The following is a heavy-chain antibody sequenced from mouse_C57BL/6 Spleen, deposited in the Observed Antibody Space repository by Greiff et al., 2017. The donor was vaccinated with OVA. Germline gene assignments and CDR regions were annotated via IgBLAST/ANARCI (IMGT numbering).Heavy chain of an antibody. CDR3: ARAKDDYDGNWFAY. CDR2: IHPNSGST. V-gene: IGHV1-64*01. J-gene: IGHJ3*01. D-gene: IGHD2-4*01. CDR1: GYTFTSYW. Sequence: QVQLQQPGAELVKPGASVKLSCKASGYTFTSYWMPWVKQRPGQGLEWIGMIHPNSGSTNYNEKFKSKATLTVDKSSSTAYMQLSSLTSEDSAVYYCARAKDDYDGNWFAYWGQGPLVTVSA.